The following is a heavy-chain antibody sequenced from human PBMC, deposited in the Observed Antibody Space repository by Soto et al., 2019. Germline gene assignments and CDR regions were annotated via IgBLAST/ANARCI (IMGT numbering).Heavy chain of an antibody. D-gene: IGHD6-19*01. V-gene: IGHV4-59*01. CDR3: ARDMGSSGWYGHYYYYGMDV. CDR2: IYYSGST. J-gene: IGHJ6*02. CDR1: GGSISSYY. Sequence: QVQLQESGPGLVKPSETLSLTCTVSGGSISSYYWSWIRQPPGKGLEWIGYIYYSGSTNYNPSLKSRVTISVDTSKNQFSLKLSSVTAADTAVYYCARDMGSSGWYGHYYYYGMDVWGQGTTVTVSS.